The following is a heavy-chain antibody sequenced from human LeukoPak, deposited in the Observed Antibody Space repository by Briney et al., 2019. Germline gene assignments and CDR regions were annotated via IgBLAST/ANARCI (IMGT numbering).Heavy chain of an antibody. CDR2: ISSSSSYI. Sequence: GGSLILSCAASGFTFSSYSMNWVRQAPGEGLEWVSSISSSSSYIYYADSVKGRFTISRDNAKNSLYLQMNSLRAEDTAVYYCARESLFALDYWGQGTLVTVSS. CDR1: GFTFSSYS. J-gene: IGHJ4*02. CDR3: ARESLFALDY. V-gene: IGHV3-21*01. D-gene: IGHD3/OR15-3a*01.